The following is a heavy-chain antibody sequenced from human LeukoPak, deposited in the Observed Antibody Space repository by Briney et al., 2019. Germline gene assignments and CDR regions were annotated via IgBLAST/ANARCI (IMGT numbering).Heavy chain of an antibody. CDR2: IKQDGSEK. Sequence: GGSLRLSCAASGFTFSSYWVSWVRQAPGKGLEWVANIKQDGSEKYYVDSVKGRFTISRDNAKNSLYLQMNSLRAEDTAVYYCARDRTMATIDWGQGTLVTVSS. D-gene: IGHD5-24*01. CDR1: GFTFSSYW. V-gene: IGHV3-7*01. CDR3: ARDRTMATID. J-gene: IGHJ4*02.